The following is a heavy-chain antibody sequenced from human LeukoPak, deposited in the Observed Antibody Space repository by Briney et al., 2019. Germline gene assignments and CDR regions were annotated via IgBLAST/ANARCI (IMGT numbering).Heavy chain of an antibody. CDR2: IYHSGST. Sequence: PPETLSLTCAVSGYSISSGYYWGWIRQPPGKGLEWIGSIYHSGSTYYNPSLKSRVTISVDTSKNQFSLKLSSVTAADTAVYYCARRDDYSSLGFDYWGQGTLVTVSS. D-gene: IGHD4-11*01. CDR1: GYSISSGYY. V-gene: IGHV4-38-2*01. CDR3: ARRDDYSSLGFDY. J-gene: IGHJ4*02.